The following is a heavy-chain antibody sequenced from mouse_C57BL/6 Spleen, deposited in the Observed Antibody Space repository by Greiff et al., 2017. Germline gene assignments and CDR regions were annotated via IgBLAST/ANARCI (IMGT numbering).Heavy chain of an antibody. CDR3: ASGDGYFYYAMDD. Sequence: QVQLKQPGAELVKPGASVKMSCKASGYTFTSYWITWVKQRPGQGLEWIGDIYPGSGSTNYNEKFKSKATLTVDTSSSTAYMQLSSLTSEDSAVYYCASGDGYFYYAMDDWGQGTSVTVSS. CDR2: IYPGSGST. D-gene: IGHD2-3*01. CDR1: GYTFTSYW. J-gene: IGHJ4*01. V-gene: IGHV1-55*01.